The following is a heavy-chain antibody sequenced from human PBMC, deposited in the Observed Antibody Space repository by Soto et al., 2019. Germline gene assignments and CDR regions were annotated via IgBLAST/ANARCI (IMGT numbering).Heavy chain of an antibody. V-gene: IGHV4-59*08. CDR2: IYYSGST. Sequence: QVQLQESGPGLVKPSETLSLTCTVSGGSISSYYWSWIRQPPGKGLEWIGYIYYSGSTNYNPSLKSRVTISVDTSKNQFSLKLSSVTAADTAVYYCARSGYDFFESDYWGQGTLVTVSS. CDR3: ARSGYDFFESDY. CDR1: GGSISSYY. D-gene: IGHD5-12*01. J-gene: IGHJ4*02.